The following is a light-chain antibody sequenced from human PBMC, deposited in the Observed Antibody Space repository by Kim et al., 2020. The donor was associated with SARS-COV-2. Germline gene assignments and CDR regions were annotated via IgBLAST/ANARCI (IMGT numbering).Light chain of an antibody. V-gene: IGLV3-25*03. CDR1: ALPKQF. J-gene: IGLJ1*01. CDR3: QSADSSGTYV. Sequence: SYELTQPPSVSVSPGQTARITCSGDALPKQFAYWYQQKPGQAPVLVMYKDTERPSGIPERFSGSRSETTVTLTISGVQAEDEADYYCQSADSSGTYVFGTGTKVTVL. CDR2: KDT.